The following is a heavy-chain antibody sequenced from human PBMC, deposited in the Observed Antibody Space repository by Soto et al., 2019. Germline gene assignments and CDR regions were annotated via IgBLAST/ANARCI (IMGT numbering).Heavy chain of an antibody. D-gene: IGHD1-1*01. Sequence: QVQLQESGPGLVKPSETLSLTCTVSGGSLSSYYWSWIRQPPGKGLEWIGYIYYSGSTNYNPSLKSRVTISGDTSKNQSSLKLSSVTAADTAVYYCARVWTFHWYFDLWGRGTLVTVSS. CDR2: IYYSGST. J-gene: IGHJ2*01. CDR1: GGSLSSYY. V-gene: IGHV4-59*01. CDR3: ARVWTFHWYFDL.